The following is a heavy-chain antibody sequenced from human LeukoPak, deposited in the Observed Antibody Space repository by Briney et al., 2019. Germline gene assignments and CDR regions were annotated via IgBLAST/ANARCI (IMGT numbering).Heavy chain of an antibody. J-gene: IGHJ6*03. CDR3: ARAYYDFWSGDMGIYYYYYMDV. V-gene: IGHV4-59*01. CDR2: IYYSEST. CDR1: GGSISSYY. Sequence: SETLSLTCTVSGGSISSYYWSWIRQPPGKGLEWIGYIYYSESTNYNPSLKSRVTISVDTSKNQFSLKLSSVTAADTAVYYCARAYYDFWSGDMGIYYYYYMDVWGKGTTVTVSS. D-gene: IGHD3-3*01.